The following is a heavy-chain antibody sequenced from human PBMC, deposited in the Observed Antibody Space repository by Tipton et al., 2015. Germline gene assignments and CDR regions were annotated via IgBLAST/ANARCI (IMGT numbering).Heavy chain of an antibody. CDR1: GGSISSGGYY. V-gene: IGHV4-31*03. CDR2: IHYSGST. D-gene: IGHD3-10*01. Sequence: LRLSCTVSGGSISSGGYYWSWIRQHPGKGLEWMGNIHYSGSTYYNPPLKSRVIILVDTSQNQFSLKLSSVTTADTAVYYCARASLHCAGSGNCWAGWFAPWGQGTLVTVSS. CDR3: ARASLHCAGSGNCWAGWFAP. J-gene: IGHJ5*02.